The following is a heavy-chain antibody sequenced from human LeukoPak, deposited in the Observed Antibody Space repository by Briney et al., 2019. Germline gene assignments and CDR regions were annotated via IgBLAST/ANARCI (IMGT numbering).Heavy chain of an antibody. J-gene: IGHJ4*02. CDR1: GFTVSSNY. D-gene: IGHD3-3*01. V-gene: IGHV3-66*01. Sequence: GGSLRLSCAASGFTVSSNYMSWVRQAPGKGLEWVSFIYSGGTTYYADSVKGRLTISRDNSKNTLYLQMNSLRVEDTAVYYCARDLYDVWGQGTLVTVSS. CDR2: IYSGGTT. CDR3: ARDLYDV.